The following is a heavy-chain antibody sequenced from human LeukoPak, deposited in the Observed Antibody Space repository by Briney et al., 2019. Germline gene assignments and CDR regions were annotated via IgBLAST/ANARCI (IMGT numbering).Heavy chain of an antibody. Sequence: ASVKVSCKASGYTFTSYGISWVRQAPGQGLEWMGWISAYNGNTNYAQKLQGRVTMTTDTSTSTAYMELRSLRSDDTAVYYCAREEGSSWSFYYYYGMDVWGQGTTVTVSS. J-gene: IGHJ6*02. CDR2: ISAYNGNT. CDR1: GYTFTSYG. D-gene: IGHD6-13*01. V-gene: IGHV1-18*01. CDR3: AREEGSSWSFYYYYGMDV.